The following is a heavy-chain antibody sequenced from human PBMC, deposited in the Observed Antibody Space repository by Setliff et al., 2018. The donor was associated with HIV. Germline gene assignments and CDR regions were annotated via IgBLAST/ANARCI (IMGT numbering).Heavy chain of an antibody. CDR2: IYYSGST. CDR3: ARGPSPPYCTSTTCYVDYYYMDV. Sequence: SETLSLTCTVSGGSISSYYWSWIRQPPGNGLEWIGYIYYSGSTNYNPSLKNRVTISIDTSKDQFSLKLNSLTAADTAVYYCARGPSPPYCTSTTCYVDYYYMDVWGKGTTVTVSS. D-gene: IGHD2-2*01. V-gene: IGHV4-59*01. J-gene: IGHJ6*03. CDR1: GGSISSYY.